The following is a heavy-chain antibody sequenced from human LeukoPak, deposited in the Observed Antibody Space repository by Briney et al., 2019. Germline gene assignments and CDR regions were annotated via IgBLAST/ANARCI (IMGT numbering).Heavy chain of an antibody. V-gene: IGHV3-21*01. CDR1: GFTFSSYS. CDR2: INSSSSYI. J-gene: IGHJ4*02. CDR3: ARDPARYSSGWADY. Sequence: GGPLRLSCAASGFTFSSYSMNLVRQAPGKGLEWGSSINSSSSYIYYADSMKGRFTISRDNAKHSLYRQMNSLRAEDTAVYYCARDPARYSSGWADYWGQGTLVTVSS. D-gene: IGHD6-19*01.